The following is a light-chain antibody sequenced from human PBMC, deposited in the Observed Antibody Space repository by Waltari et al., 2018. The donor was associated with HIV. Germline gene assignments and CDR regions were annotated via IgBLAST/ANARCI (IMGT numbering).Light chain of an antibody. Sequence: SALTQVASVSGSPVQSITIACTGTIRGVCAYILVSVYQQHPGTAPQLLIFEGTKRPSGISDRFPGSRSGNTASLTISGLQAEDEGDYYCCSYTGSGILFGGGTKLTVL. CDR2: EGT. J-gene: IGLJ2*01. CDR3: CSYTGSGIL. CDR1: IRGVCAYIL. V-gene: IGLV2-23*01.